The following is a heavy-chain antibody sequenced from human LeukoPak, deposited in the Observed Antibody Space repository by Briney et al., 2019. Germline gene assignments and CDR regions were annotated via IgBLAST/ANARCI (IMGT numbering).Heavy chain of an antibody. CDR2: IHYAGNT. J-gene: IGHJ4*02. CDR1: GGSTSSISHH. CDR3: TRETNSAVDY. Sequence: NASETLSLTCIVSGGSTSSISHHWGWIRQPPGKGLEWIASIHYAGNTYYNPSLKSRLTISIDTSKNQFSLKLSSVTAADTAVYYCTRETNSAVDYWGQGTLVTVSP. D-gene: IGHD1-14*01. V-gene: IGHV4-39*02.